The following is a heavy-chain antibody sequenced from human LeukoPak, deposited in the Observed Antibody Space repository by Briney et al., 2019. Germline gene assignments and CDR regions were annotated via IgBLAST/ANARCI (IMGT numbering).Heavy chain of an antibody. V-gene: IGHV4-59*12. J-gene: IGHJ3*02. Sequence: PSETLSLTCTVSGGSMSSYYWSWIRQPPGKGLEWIGYIYYSGSTYYNPSLKSRVTIPVDTSKNQFSLKLSSVTAADTAVYYCARGGTLLHPNDAFDIWGQGAMVTVSS. CDR3: ARGGTLLHPNDAFDI. CDR2: IYYSGST. CDR1: GGSMSSYY. D-gene: IGHD1-7*01.